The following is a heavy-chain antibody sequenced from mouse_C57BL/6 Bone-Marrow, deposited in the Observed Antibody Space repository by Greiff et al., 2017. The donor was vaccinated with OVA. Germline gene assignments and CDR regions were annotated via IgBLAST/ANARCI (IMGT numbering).Heavy chain of an antibody. CDR1: GFNIKDDY. V-gene: IGHV14-4*01. J-gene: IGHJ3*01. CDR2: IDPENGDT. D-gene: IGHD2-5*01. CDR3: TLYSTPFAY. Sequence: VQLQQSGAELVRPGASVKLSCTASGFNIKDDYMHWVKQRPEQGLEWIGWIDPENGDTEYASKFQGKATITADTSSNTAYLQLSSLTSEDTAVYYCTLYSTPFAYWGQGTLVTVSA.